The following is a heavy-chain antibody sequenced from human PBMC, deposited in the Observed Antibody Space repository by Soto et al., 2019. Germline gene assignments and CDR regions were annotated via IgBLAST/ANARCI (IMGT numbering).Heavy chain of an antibody. J-gene: IGHJ6*02. Sequence: PGGSLRLSCAASGFTFSSYWMNWVRQAPGKGLEWVANIKQDGSEKYYVDSVKGRFTISRDNAKNSLYLQMNSLRAEDTAVYYCARATSRDYYYGMDVWGQGTTVTVSS. CDR2: IKQDGSEK. CDR3: ARATSRDYYYGMDV. V-gene: IGHV3-7*04. CDR1: GFTFSSYW.